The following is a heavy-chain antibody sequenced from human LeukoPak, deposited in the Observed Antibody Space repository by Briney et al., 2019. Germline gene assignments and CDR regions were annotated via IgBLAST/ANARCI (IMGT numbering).Heavy chain of an antibody. V-gene: IGHV3-23*01. Sequence: PWGSLRLSCAASGFTFSSYAMSWVRQAPGKGLEWVSAISGSGGSTYYADSVKGRFTISRDNSKNTLYLQMNSLRAEDTAVYYCARSPYSSSWYVDYWGQGTLVTVSS. CDR3: ARSPYSSSWYVDY. J-gene: IGHJ4*02. CDR1: GFTFSSYA. D-gene: IGHD6-13*01. CDR2: ISGSGGST.